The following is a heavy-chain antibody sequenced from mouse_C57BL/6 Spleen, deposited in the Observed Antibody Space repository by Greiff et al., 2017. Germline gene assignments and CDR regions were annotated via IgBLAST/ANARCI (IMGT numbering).Heavy chain of an antibody. V-gene: IGHV1-82*01. CDR2: IYPGDGDT. CDR3: ARGGYGSTYY. D-gene: IGHD1-1*01. J-gene: IGHJ2*01. CDR1: GYAFSSSW. Sequence: QVQLQQSGPELVKPGASVKISCKASGYAFSSSWMNWVKQRPGKGLEWIGRIYPGDGDTNYNGKFKGKATLTADKSSSTAYMQLSSLTSEDSAVYCCARGGYGSTYYWGQGTTLTVSS.